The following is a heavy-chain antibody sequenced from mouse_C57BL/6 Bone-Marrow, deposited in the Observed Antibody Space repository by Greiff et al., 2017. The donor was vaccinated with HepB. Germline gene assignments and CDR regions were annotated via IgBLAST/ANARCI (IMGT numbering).Heavy chain of an antibody. CDR2: IYPGSGST. J-gene: IGHJ2*01. D-gene: IGHD3-2*02. CDR3: ARGAAQATSFDY. CDR1: GYTFTSYW. V-gene: IGHV1-55*01. Sequence: VQLQQPGAELVKPGASVKMSCKASGYTFTSYWITWVKQRPGQGLEWIGDIYPGSGSTNYNEKFKSKATLTVDTSSSTAYMQLSSLTSEDSAVYYCARGAAQATSFDYWRQGTTLTVSS.